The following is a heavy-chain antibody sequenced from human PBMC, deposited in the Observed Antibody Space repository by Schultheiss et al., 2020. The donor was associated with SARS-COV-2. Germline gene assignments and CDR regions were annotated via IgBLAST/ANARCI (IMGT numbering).Heavy chain of an antibody. Sequence: GGSLRLSCAASSFTFSEHYMHWVRQAPGKGLEWLSYISESDTESDTSILYADSVKGRFTISRDNSKNTLYLQMNSLRAEDTAVYYCAKDPSGYDSSGYLDYWGQGTLVTVSS. D-gene: IGHD3-22*01. CDR2: ISESDTESDTSI. V-gene: IGHV3-11*04. CDR3: AKDPSGYDSSGYLDY. CDR1: SFTFSEHY. J-gene: IGHJ4*02.